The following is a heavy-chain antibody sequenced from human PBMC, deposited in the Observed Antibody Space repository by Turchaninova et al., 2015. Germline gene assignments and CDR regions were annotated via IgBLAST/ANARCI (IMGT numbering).Heavy chain of an antibody. CDR3: ARDRGSXYVLXX. CDR2: IYHSGGT. Sequence: QVQLQESGPGLVKPLETLSLTCAVSGYSISSGHYWGWIRQSPGKGLEWVGSIYHSGGTYYNPSLKGRVXXXVYTSKNQXXLRXXXVTAADTAXXYCARDRGSXYVLXXWGQGXLVTVSS. V-gene: IGHV4-38-2*02. J-gene: IGHJ4*02. D-gene: IGHD1-26*01. CDR1: GYSISSGHY.